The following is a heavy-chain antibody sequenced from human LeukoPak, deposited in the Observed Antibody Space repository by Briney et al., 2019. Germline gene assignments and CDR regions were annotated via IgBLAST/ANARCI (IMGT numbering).Heavy chain of an antibody. CDR1: GGSISPYH. CDR2: ISYSGDT. V-gene: IGHV4-59*08. D-gene: IGHD3-3*01. Sequence: SETLSLTCTVSGGSISPYHCRWIRQPPGKGLEWIGSISYSGDTNYNPSLKSRVTISVDTSQNQFSLTLTSVTAADSAVYYCATLENVWRGHYTDYQYYSYVDVWGKGTTVTVSS. CDR3: ATLENVWRGHYTDYQYYSYVDV. J-gene: IGHJ6*03.